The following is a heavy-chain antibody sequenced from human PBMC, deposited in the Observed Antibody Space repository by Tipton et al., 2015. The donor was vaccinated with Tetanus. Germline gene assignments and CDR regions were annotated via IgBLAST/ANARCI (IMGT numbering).Heavy chain of an antibody. Sequence: LSCTVSGGSISSGDYYWSWIRQPPGKGLEWIGYIYYSGSTYYNPSLKSRVTISVDTSKNQFSLKLSSVTAADTAVYYCARGDYGGNLDAFDIWGQGTMVTVSS. J-gene: IGHJ3*02. D-gene: IGHD4-23*01. V-gene: IGHV4-30-4*01. CDR3: ARGDYGGNLDAFDI. CDR2: IYYSGST. CDR1: GGSISSGDYY.